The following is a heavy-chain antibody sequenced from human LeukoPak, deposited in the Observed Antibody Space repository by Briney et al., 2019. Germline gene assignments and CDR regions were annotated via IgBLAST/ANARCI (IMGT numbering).Heavy chain of an antibody. Sequence: ASVKVSCKASGGTFSSYAISWVRQAPGQGLEWMGGIIPIFGTANYAQKFQGRVTITADESTSTAYMELSSLRSEDTAVYYCARGGMTTVTTYWPYDYWGQGTLVTVSS. J-gene: IGHJ4*02. D-gene: IGHD4-17*01. CDR1: GGTFSSYA. CDR2: IIPIFGTA. V-gene: IGHV1-69*13. CDR3: ARGGMTTVTTYWPYDY.